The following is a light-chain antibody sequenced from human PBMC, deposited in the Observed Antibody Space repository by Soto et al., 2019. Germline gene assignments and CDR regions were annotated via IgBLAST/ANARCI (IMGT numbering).Light chain of an antibody. V-gene: IGKV3-11*01. CDR1: HSVSSY. CDR2: DVS. J-gene: IGKJ2*01. Sequence: EIVLTQSPAPLSLSPGDRATLSCRASHSVSSYLAWYQQRPGQAPRLLIYDVSNRATGIPARFSVSGSGTDFNLTISSLEPEDFAGYYCQQRNSRYTFGPGTKLEIK. CDR3: QQRNSRYT.